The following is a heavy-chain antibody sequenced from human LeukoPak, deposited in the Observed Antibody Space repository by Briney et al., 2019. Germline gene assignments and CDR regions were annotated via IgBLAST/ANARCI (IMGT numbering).Heavy chain of an antibody. D-gene: IGHD3-22*01. Sequence: PSETLSLTCTVSGGSISSYYWSWIRQPAGKGLEWIGRIYTSGSPNYNPSLKSRVTMSVDTSKNQFSLKLSSVTAADTAVYYCARDVFAEDSSGYRYYYYYYMDVWGKGTTVTVSS. V-gene: IGHV4-4*07. J-gene: IGHJ6*03. CDR1: GGSISSYY. CDR3: ARDVFAEDSSGYRYYYYYYMDV. CDR2: IYTSGSP.